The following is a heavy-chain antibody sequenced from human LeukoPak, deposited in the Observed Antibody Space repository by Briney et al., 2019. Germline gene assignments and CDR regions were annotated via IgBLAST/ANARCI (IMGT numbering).Heavy chain of an antibody. J-gene: IGHJ4*02. CDR1: GFTFSSYG. CDR3: ATTSGTYYYDSSGYYASVQGLFDY. CDR2: IRYDGSNK. V-gene: IGHV3-30*02. D-gene: IGHD3-22*01. Sequence: GGSLRLSCAASGFTFSSYGMHWVRQAPGKGLEWVAFIRYDGSNKFYADSVKGRFTISRDNSKNTLYLQMNSLRAEDAAVYYCATTSGTYYYDSSGYYASVQGLFDYWGQGTLVTVSS.